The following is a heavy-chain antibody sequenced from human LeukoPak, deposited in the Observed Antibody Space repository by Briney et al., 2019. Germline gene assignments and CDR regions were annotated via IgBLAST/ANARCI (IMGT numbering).Heavy chain of an antibody. CDR1: GFTFSGYG. V-gene: IGHV3-23*01. CDR2: ISGSGGST. J-gene: IGHJ4*02. CDR3: AKGSVEDTAMVGRLYYFDY. Sequence: GGSLRLSCAASGFTFSGYGMSWVRQAPGKGLEWVSAISGSGGSTYYADSVKGRLTISRDNSKNTLYLQMNSLRAEDTAVYYCAKGSVEDTAMVGRLYYFDYWGQGTLVTVSS. D-gene: IGHD5-18*01.